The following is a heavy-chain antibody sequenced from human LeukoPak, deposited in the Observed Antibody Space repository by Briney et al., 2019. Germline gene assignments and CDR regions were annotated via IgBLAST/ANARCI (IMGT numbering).Heavy chain of an antibody. V-gene: IGHV3-48*04. CDR3: ARDALYYDILTGYYSSYYFDY. J-gene: IGHJ4*02. CDR2: ISSSSSTI. CDR1: GFTFSSYS. D-gene: IGHD3-9*01. Sequence: EGSLRLSCAASGFTFSSYSMNWVRQAPGKGLEWVSYISSSSSTIYYADSVKGRFTISRDNAKNSLYLQMNSLRAEDTAVYYCARDALYYDILTGYYSSYYFDYWGQGTLVTVSS.